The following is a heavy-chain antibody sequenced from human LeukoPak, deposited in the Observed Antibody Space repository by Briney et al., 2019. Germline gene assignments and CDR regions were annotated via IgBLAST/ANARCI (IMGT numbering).Heavy chain of an antibody. V-gene: IGHV4-59*01. D-gene: IGHD4-23*01. CDR3: ARDGYGGNSDY. CDR1: GGSISSYY. CDR2: IYYSGST. J-gene: IGHJ4*02. Sequence: SETLSLTCTVPGGSISSYYWSWIRQPPGKGLEWIGYIYYSGSTNYNPSLKSRVTISVDTSKNQFSLKLSSVTAADTAVYYCARDGYGGNSDYWGQGTLVTVSS.